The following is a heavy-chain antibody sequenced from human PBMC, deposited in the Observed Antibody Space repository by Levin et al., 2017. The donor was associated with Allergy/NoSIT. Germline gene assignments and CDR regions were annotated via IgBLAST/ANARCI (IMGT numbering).Heavy chain of an antibody. CDR2: ISSSGSTI. V-gene: IGHV3-48*03. Sequence: GGSLRLSCAASGFTFSSYEMNWVRQAPGKGLEWVSYISSSGSTIYYADSVKGRFTISRDNAKNSLYLQMNSLRAEDTAVYYCARAGYRYSGSYWIWGQGTLVTVSS. CDR1: GFTFSSYE. CDR3: ARAGYRYSGSYWI. J-gene: IGHJ4*02. D-gene: IGHD1-26*01.